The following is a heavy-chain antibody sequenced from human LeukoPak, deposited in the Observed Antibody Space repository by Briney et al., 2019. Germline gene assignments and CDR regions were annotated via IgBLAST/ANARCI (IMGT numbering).Heavy chain of an antibody. CDR2: INPSGGGT. CDR3: AKPLPGMMAPIDFDY. V-gene: IGHV1-46*01. D-gene: IGHD5-12*01. Sequence: ASVKVSCKASGYTFTSYYMHWVRQAPGQGLEWMGIINPSGGGTSYAQKFQGRVTMTRDMSTSTVYMELSSLRAEDTAVYYCAKPLPGMMAPIDFDYWGQGTLVTVSS. J-gene: IGHJ4*02. CDR1: GYTFTSYY.